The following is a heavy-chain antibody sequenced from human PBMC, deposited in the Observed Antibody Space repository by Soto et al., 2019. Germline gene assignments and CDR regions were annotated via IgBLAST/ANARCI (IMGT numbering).Heavy chain of an antibody. D-gene: IGHD3-22*01. CDR1: GFTFDEYA. V-gene: IGHV3-9*01. CDR3: ANVSRVAYYESSGTFDY. J-gene: IGHJ4*02. Sequence: EVHLVESGGGLVQPGRSLRLSCAASGFTFDEYAMHWVRQAPGKGLEWVSGISWNSGNIGYADSVKGRFTISRDNAKNSLYLQMNSLRAEDTSLYYCANVSRVAYYESSGTFDYWGQGTLVTVSS. CDR2: ISWNSGNI.